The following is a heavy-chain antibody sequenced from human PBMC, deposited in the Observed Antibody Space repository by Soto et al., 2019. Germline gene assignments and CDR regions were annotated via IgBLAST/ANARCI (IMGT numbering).Heavy chain of an antibody. CDR3: ARYSIAARRGIDY. CDR2: IYHSGST. J-gene: IGHJ4*02. Sequence: QLQLQESGSGLVKPSQTLSLTCAVSGCSISSGGYSWSWIGQPPGKGLEWIGYIYHSGSTYYNPSLKSRVTISVDRPKNQFSLKLSSVTAADTAVYYCARYSIAARRGIDYWGQGNLVTISS. D-gene: IGHD6-6*01. CDR1: GCSISSGGYS. V-gene: IGHV4-30-2*01.